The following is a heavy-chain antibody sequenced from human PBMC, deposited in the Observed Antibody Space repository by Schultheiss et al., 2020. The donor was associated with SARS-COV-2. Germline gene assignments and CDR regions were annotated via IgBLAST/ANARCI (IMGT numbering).Heavy chain of an antibody. D-gene: IGHD6-13*01. CDR2: IKQDGSEK. V-gene: IGHV3-7*01. J-gene: IGHJ5*02. CDR1: GFTFSSYE. CDR3: ARVFESSSWSTSNWFDP. Sequence: GGSLRLSCAASGFTFSSYEMNWVRQAPGKGLEWVANIKQDGSEKYYVDSVKGRFTVSRDNSKNTLYLQMNSLRAEDTAVYYCARVFESSSWSTSNWFDPWGQGTLVTVAS.